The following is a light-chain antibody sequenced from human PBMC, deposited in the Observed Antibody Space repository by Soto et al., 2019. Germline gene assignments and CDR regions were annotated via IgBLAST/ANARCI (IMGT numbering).Light chain of an antibody. V-gene: IGLV2-14*02. CDR3: SSFTSNRIYV. CDR2: EGI. CDR1: SSNIGGYNV. J-gene: IGLJ1*01. Sequence: QSALTQPASVSGSPGQSITISCSGTSSNIGGYNVVSWYQQHPGKAPKVIVYEGIKRPSGVSDRFSGSTSGSTASLTISGLQAEDEAEYYCSSFTSNRIYVFGPGTKVTVL.